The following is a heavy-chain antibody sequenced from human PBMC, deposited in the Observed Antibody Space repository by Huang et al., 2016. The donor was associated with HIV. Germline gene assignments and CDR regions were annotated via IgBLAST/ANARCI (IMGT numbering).Heavy chain of an antibody. J-gene: IGHJ6*02. D-gene: IGHD2-2*01. V-gene: IGHV1-2*02. CDR1: GYTLTGYY. Sequence: QVQLVQSGAEVKKPGASVKVSCKASGYTLTGYYMHWVRQAPGQGLEWRGWINPNSGGTNYAQKFQGRVTMTRDTSISTAYMELSRLRSDDTAVYYCAAGVVPAADYYYYYGMDVWGQGTTVTVSS. CDR3: AAGVVPAADYYYYYGMDV. CDR2: INPNSGGT.